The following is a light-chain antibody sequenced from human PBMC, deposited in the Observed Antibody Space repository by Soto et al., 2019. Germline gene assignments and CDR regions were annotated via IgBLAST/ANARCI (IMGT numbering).Light chain of an antibody. J-gene: IGKJ2*01. Sequence: EIVMTQSPATLSMSPGDRATLSCRASQSVSSNLAWYQQKPGQAPRLLIYGASTRATGIPARFSGSGSGTEFTLTISSLQSEDFAVYHCQQYNNWPPYTFGQGTKLEIK. V-gene: IGKV3-15*01. CDR1: QSVSSN. CDR2: GAS. CDR3: QQYNNWPPYT.